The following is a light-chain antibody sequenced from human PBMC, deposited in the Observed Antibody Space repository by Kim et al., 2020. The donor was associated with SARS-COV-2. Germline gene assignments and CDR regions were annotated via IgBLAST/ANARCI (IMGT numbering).Light chain of an antibody. V-gene: IGLV10-54*01. CDR2: RNN. Sequence: QPATLTCTGNRNNVGNQGAAWLQQHQGHPPKLLSYRNNNRPSGISERLSASRSGNTASLTITGLQPEDEADYYCSAWDSSLSAVVFGGGTQLTVL. CDR1: RNNVGNQG. CDR3: SAWDSSLSAVV. J-gene: IGLJ2*01.